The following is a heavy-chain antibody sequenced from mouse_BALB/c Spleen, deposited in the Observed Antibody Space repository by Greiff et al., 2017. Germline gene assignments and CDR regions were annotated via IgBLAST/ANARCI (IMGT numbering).Heavy chain of an antibody. CDR2: IWAGGST. CDR3: ARDHLYYGSSFDY. D-gene: IGHD1-1*01. V-gene: IGHV2-9*02. Sequence: QVHVKQSGPGLVAPSQSLSITCTVSGFSLTSYGVHWVRQPPGKGLEWLGVIWAGGSTNYNSALMSRLSISKDNSKSQVFLKMNSLQTDDTAMYYCARDHLYYGSSFDYWGQGTTLTVSS. CDR1: GFSLTSYG. J-gene: IGHJ2*01.